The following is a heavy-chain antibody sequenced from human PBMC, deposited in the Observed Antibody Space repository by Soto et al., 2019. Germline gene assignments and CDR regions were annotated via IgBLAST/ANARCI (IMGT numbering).Heavy chain of an antibody. CDR1: GFTFSSCA. D-gene: IGHD2-2*01. CDR2: ISSNGAGT. Sequence: GGSLRLSCSASGFTFSSCAMHLVRQAAGKGLEYVSGISSNGAGTYYAESVKDRFTISRDNSRNTLFLQVNSLTGEDTAVYYCVKDRRSTRRAMDVWGQGTTVTVSS. CDR3: VKDRRSTRRAMDV. J-gene: IGHJ6*02. V-gene: IGHV3-64D*06.